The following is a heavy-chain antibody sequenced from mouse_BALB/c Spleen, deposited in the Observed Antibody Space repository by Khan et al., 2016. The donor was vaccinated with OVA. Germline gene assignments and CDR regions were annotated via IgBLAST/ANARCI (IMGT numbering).Heavy chain of an antibody. D-gene: IGHD2-13*01. J-gene: IGHJ3*01. CDR2: IWAGGST. CDR1: GFSLTNYG. V-gene: IGHV2-9*02. Sequence: QVQLKESGPGLVAPSQSLSITCTVSGFSLTNYGVHWLRQPPGKGLEWLGVIWAGGSTNYNSALMSRLSISKDNSKGQVFLKMNSLQTDDIAMYYCATLYGDEPYGGKGTLVTVSA. CDR3: ATLYGDEPY.